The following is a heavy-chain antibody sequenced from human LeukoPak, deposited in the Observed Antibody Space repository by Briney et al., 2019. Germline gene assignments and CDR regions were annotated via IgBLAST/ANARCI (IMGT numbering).Heavy chain of an antibody. Sequence: PSETLSLTCTVPGGSIDSSDYYWGWVRQPPGKGLEWIGCFYNSGSTYFNPSLKSRVTIFADTSKNQFSLELKSVTAADTAVYYCARRKRPGDYFDFWGQGILVTVSS. CDR1: GGSIDSSDYY. CDR2: FYNSGST. V-gene: IGHV4-39*01. J-gene: IGHJ4*02. D-gene: IGHD1-1*01. CDR3: ARRKRPGDYFDF.